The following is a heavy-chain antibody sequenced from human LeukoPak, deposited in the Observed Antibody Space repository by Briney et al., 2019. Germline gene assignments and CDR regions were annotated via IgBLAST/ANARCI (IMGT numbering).Heavy chain of an antibody. J-gene: IGHJ4*02. D-gene: IGHD6-19*01. V-gene: IGHV3-30*02. Sequence: GGSLRLSCAASGFTFSSYGMHWVRQAPGRGLEWVAFIRYDGSNKYYADSVKGRFTISRDNSKNTLYLQMNSLRPDDTAVYYCAKDLGPVALNGGDYGGQGTLVTVSS. CDR3: AKDLGPVALNGGDY. CDR2: IRYDGSNK. CDR1: GFTFSSYG.